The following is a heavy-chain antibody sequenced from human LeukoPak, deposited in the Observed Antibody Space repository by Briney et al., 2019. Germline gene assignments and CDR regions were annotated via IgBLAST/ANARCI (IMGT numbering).Heavy chain of an antibody. Sequence: SETLSLTCSVSGGSIYSYYGSWIRQPPGKGLEWIGYIYYTGSTNSNPSLKSRVTISIDTSKNQFSLKLSSVTAADTAVYYCSRSYDSSGYYFYGMDVWGQGTTVTVSS. CDR3: SRSYDSSGYYFYGMDV. J-gene: IGHJ6*02. CDR2: IYYTGST. V-gene: IGHV4-59*01. CDR1: GGSIYSYY. D-gene: IGHD3-22*01.